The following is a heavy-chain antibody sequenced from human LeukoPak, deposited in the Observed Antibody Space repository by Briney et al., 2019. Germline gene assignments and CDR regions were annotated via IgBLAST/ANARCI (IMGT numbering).Heavy chain of an antibody. CDR2: IYYSGST. CDR1: GGSISSGGYY. Sequence: SQTLSLTCTVSGGSISSGGYYWSWIRQHPGKGLEWIGYIYYSGSTYYNPSLKSRVTISVDTSKNQFSLKLSSVTAADTAVYYCARIWIYSAPYFDYWGQGTLVTVSS. V-gene: IGHV4-31*03. D-gene: IGHD5-12*01. CDR3: ARIWIYSAPYFDY. J-gene: IGHJ4*02.